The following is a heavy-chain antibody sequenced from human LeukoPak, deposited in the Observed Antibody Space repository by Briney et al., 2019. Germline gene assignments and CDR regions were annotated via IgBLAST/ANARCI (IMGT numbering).Heavy chain of an antibody. CDR2: INHSGST. V-gene: IGHV4-34*01. CDR3: ARGSGYYFFDY. J-gene: IGHJ4*02. D-gene: IGHD3-22*01. CDR1: GGCFSGYY. Sequence: SETLSLTCAVYGGCFSGYYWSWIRQPPGKGLEWIGEINHSGSTNYNPSLKSRVTISVDTSKNQFSLKLSSVTAADTAVYYCARGSGYYFFDYWGQGTLVTVSS.